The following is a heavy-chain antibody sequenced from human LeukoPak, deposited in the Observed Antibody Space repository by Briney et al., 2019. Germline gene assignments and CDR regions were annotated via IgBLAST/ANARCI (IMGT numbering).Heavy chain of an antibody. Sequence: ASVKVSRKASGYTFTSYGISWVRQAPGQGLEWMGWISAYNGNTNYAQKLQGRVTMTTDTSTSTAYMELRSLRSDDTAVYYCARFSYSSGWHGIDYWGQGTLVTVSS. V-gene: IGHV1-18*01. CDR2: ISAYNGNT. CDR1: GYTFTSYG. D-gene: IGHD6-19*01. CDR3: ARFSYSSGWHGIDY. J-gene: IGHJ4*02.